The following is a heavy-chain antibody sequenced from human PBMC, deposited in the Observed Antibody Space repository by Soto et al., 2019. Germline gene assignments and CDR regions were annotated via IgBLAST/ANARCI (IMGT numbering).Heavy chain of an antibody. CDR1: GGSFSGYY. J-gene: IGHJ4*02. Sequence: QVQLQQWGAGLLKPSETLSLTCAVYGGSFSGYYWSWIRQPPGKGLEWIGEINHSGSTNYNPSLKSRVPISVDTSKHQSSLKLSSVTAADTAVYYCARGIPGYCSSTSCYGLFDYWGQGTLVTVSS. D-gene: IGHD2-2*01. V-gene: IGHV4-34*01. CDR3: ARGIPGYCSSTSCYGLFDY. CDR2: INHSGST.